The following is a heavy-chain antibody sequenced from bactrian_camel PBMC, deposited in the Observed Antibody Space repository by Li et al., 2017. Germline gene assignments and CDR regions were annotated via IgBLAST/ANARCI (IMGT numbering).Heavy chain of an antibody. J-gene: IGHJ4*01. Sequence: HVQLVESGGGSVQAGGSLRLSCTASGFTLADSGMGWYRQAPGNKCELVSTLKSDGTTFTADSVKGRFTISQDNAKNTVYLQMNDLKSEDSAMYYCAAPSRRVHCDSGSWPLDIGYDYWGEGTQVTVS. CDR2: TLKSDGTT. V-gene: IGHV3S63*01. CDR1: GFTLADSG. CDR3: AAPSRRVHCDSGSWPLDIGYDY. D-gene: IGHD7*01.